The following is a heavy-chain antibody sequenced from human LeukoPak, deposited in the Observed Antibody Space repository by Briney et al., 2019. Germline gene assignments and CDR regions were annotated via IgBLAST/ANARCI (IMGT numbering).Heavy chain of an antibody. Sequence: GGSLRLSCAASGFTFSTFSMNWVRQTPGKGLEWVSAISGSGSDIYYADSVKGRFTISRDNPKRSLYLQMNSLRAEDTAVYYCARRTFPNDAFDVWGQGTVVTDSS. CDR2: ISGSGSDI. J-gene: IGHJ3*01. V-gene: IGHV3-21*01. CDR3: ARRTFPNDAFDV. D-gene: IGHD1-7*01. CDR1: GFTFSTFS.